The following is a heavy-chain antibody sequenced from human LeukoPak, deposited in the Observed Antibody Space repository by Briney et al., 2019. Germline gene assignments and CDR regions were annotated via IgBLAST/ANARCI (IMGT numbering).Heavy chain of an antibody. Sequence: GGSLRLSCAASGFTVGSNYMSWVRQAPGKGLEWVSVIYSGGSTYYADSVKGRFTISRDNSKNTLYLQMGSLRAEDTAVYYCARGRLASTTSTTYDYWGQGTLVTVSS. CDR3: ARGRLASTTSTTYDY. D-gene: IGHD2/OR15-2a*01. CDR1: GFTVGSNY. V-gene: IGHV3-53*05. CDR2: IYSGGST. J-gene: IGHJ4*02.